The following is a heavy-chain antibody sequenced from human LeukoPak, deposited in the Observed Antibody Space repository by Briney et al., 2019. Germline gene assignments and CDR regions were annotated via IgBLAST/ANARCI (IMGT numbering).Heavy chain of an antibody. Sequence: GEPLKTSCQGSGYSFTSYWIGWVRQMPGKGLEWMGIIYPGDSDTRNSPSFRGQVTISADKSIITAYLQWSSLKASDTAMYYCARLVRDIVVVPAAISSYYYYMDVWGKGTTATVSS. CDR3: ARLVRDIVVVPAAISSYYYYMDV. CDR1: GYSFTSYW. J-gene: IGHJ6*03. D-gene: IGHD2-2*02. CDR2: IYPGDSDT. V-gene: IGHV5-51*01.